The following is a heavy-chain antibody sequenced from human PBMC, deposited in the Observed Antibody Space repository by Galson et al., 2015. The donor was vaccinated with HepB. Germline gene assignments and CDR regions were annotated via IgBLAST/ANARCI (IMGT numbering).Heavy chain of an antibody. D-gene: IGHD3-10*01. CDR1: GGSIISGDYF. J-gene: IGHJ5*02. V-gene: IGHV4-31*03. CDR3: ARDQRITMGQGVIRLFDP. CDR2: VYYSGST. Sequence: TLSLTCTVSGGSIISGDYFWSWIRQHPGKGLEWIGYVYYSGSTHYNPSLKSRVTISVDTSKNQFSLRLSSVTAADTAVYYCARDQRITMGQGVIRLFDPWGQGTLVTVSS.